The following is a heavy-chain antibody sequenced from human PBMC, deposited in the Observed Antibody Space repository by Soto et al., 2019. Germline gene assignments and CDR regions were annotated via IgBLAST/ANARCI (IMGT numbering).Heavy chain of an antibody. Sequence: SVKVSCQASGYTFTSYGISSLRQAPGQGLEWMGWISAYNGNTNDAQKHQGRVTMTTDTDRSTAYMGRRILRSDDTAVYYCARVLGFCSGGGCRTGNYAFEIWGQGTMGTVSS. CDR1: GYTFTSYG. D-gene: IGHD2-15*01. CDR3: ARVLGFCSGGGCRTGNYAFEI. CDR2: ISAYNGNT. J-gene: IGHJ3*02. V-gene: IGHV1-18*01.